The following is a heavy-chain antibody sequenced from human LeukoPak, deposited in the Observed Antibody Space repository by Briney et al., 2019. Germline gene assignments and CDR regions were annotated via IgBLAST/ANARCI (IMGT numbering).Heavy chain of an antibody. CDR2: IYYSGST. V-gene: IGHV4-59*01. CDR3: ARGWVTITFGGVIPFNWFDP. D-gene: IGHD3-16*02. J-gene: IGHJ5*02. CDR1: GGSISSYY. Sequence: SETLSLTCTVSGGSISSYYWSWIRQPPGKGLEWIGYIYYSGSTNYNPSLKSRVTISVDTSKNQFSLKLSSMTAADTAVYYCARGWVTITFGGVIPFNWFDPWGQGTLVTVSS.